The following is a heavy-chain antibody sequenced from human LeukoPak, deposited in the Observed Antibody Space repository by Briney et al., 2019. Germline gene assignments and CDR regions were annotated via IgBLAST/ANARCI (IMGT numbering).Heavy chain of an antibody. V-gene: IGHV4-30-4*08. CDR2: IYYSGST. Sequence: PSQTLSLTCTVSGGSISSGDYYWSWIRQPPGKGLEWIGYIYYSGSTNYNPSLKSRVTISVDTSKNQFSLKLSSVTAADTAVYYCARLSSSWAGTVLYFDYWGQGTLVTVSS. CDR1: GGSISSGDYY. CDR3: ARLSSSWAGTVLYFDY. J-gene: IGHJ4*02. D-gene: IGHD6-13*01.